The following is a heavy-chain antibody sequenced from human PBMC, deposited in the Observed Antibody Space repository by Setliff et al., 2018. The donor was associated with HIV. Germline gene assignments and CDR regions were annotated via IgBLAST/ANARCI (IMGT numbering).Heavy chain of an antibody. CDR3: ARHICGTTACYAVDV. CDR1: GDSITGRW. V-gene: IGHV4-59*11. Sequence: SETLSLTCTVSGDSITGRWLSWIRQPPGKGLEWTGNIYHNGFANYNPSLKSRPTISVDTSKNQVSLTLCSVTPADTAVYYCARHICGTTACYAVDVWGPGTMVTVSS. CDR2: IYHNGFA. J-gene: IGHJ3*01. D-gene: IGHD2-2*01.